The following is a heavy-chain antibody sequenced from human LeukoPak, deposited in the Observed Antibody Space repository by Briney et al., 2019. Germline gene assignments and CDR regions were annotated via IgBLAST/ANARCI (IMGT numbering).Heavy chain of an antibody. J-gene: IGHJ4*02. CDR2: IYYRGSA. Sequence: PSETLSLTCTVSGNSISSSSYYWGWIRQPPGKGLEWIGSIYYRGSAYYNPSLRSRVTISVDTSKNQFSLKLSSVTAADTAAYFCARSYYSDSSAYSYWGQGTLVTVSS. V-gene: IGHV4-39*01. CDR1: GNSISSSSYY. D-gene: IGHD3-22*01. CDR3: ARSYYSDSSAYSY.